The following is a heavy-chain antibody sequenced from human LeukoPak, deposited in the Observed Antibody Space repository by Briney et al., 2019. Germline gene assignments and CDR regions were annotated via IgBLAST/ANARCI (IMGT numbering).Heavy chain of an antibody. V-gene: IGHV4-59*12. CDR2: IYYSGNT. D-gene: IGHD5-12*01. CDR3: PSLPNRGYSGYGLDY. Sequence: SETLSLTCSVSGGSISPYYWTWIRQPPGKGLEWIGYIYYSGNTNYNPSLKSRVTISVDTSKNQFSLKLSSVTAADTAVYYCPSLPNRGYSGYGLDYWGQGTLVTVSS. CDR1: GGSISPYY. J-gene: IGHJ4*02.